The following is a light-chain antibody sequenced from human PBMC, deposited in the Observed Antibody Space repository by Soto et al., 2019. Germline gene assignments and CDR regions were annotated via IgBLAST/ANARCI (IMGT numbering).Light chain of an antibody. CDR3: TVWDDSLRGRL. CDR1: SSNIESNF. CDR2: RNN. V-gene: IGLV1-47*01. J-gene: IGLJ2*01. Sequence: QSVLTQPPSASGTPGQRVTISCSGSSSNIESNFVYWYQQFPGTAPRLLIYRNNQRPSGVPDRFSGSKSGTSASLVISALRSADEADDYCTVWDDSLRGRLFGGGTKVTVL.